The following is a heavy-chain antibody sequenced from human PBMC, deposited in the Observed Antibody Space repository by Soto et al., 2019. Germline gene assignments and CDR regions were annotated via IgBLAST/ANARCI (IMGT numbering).Heavy chain of an antibody. CDR3: ARGQGAAAGHSNFDY. J-gene: IGHJ4*02. V-gene: IGHV4-30-2*01. CDR1: GGSISGTTYS. D-gene: IGHD6-13*01. CDR2: IYDSGNT. Sequence: QLQLQESGSGLVKPSQTLSLTCAVSGGSISGTTYSWGWIRQPPGKGLEWIGYIYDSGNTYYHTSPKSQFSISVDRSKNQFSLKLSSVTAADTAVYYCARGQGAAAGHSNFDYWGQADLVTVSS.